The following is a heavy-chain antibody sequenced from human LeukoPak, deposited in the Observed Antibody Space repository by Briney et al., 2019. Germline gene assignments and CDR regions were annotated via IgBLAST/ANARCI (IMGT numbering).Heavy chain of an antibody. CDR3: ARDEGILVTAEYYFDY. CDR1: GYTFTGYY. Sequence: ASVKVSCKASGYTFTGYYMHWVRQAPGQGLEWMGWINPNSGGTNYAQKFQGRVTMTRDTSISTAYMELSRLRSDDTAVYYCARDEGILVTAEYYFDYRGQGTLVTVSS. J-gene: IGHJ4*02. V-gene: IGHV1-2*02. D-gene: IGHD3-9*01. CDR2: INPNSGGT.